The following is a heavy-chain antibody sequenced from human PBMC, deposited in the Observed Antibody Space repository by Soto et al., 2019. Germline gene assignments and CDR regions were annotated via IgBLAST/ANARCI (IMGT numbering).Heavy chain of an antibody. Sequence: SETLSLTCTVSGGSISSGGYYWSWIRQHRGKGLEWIGYIYYSGSTYYNPSLKSRVTISVDTSKNQFSLKLSSVTAADTAVYYCASEVLRYFDWDPEYFQHWGQGTLVTVSS. CDR2: IYYSGST. J-gene: IGHJ1*01. V-gene: IGHV4-31*03. D-gene: IGHD3-9*01. CDR3: ASEVLRYFDWDPEYFQH. CDR1: GGSISSGGYY.